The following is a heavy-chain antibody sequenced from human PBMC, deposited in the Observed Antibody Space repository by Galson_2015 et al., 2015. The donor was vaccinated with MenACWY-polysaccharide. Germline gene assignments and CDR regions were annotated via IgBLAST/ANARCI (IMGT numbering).Heavy chain of an antibody. CDR2: ISAYNGNT. J-gene: IGHJ3*02. D-gene: IGHD6-19*01. CDR3: ATHSPQWLADLDAFDI. Sequence: QSGAEVKKPGASVKVSCKASGYTFTSYGISWVRQAPGQGLEWMGWISAYNGNTNYAQKLQGRVTMTTDTSTSTAYMELRSLRSDDTAVYYCATHSPQWLADLDAFDIWGQGTMVTVSS. CDR1: GYTFTSYG. V-gene: IGHV1-18*01.